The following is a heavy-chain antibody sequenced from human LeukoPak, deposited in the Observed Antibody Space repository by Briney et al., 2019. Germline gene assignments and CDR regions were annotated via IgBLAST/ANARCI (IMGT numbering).Heavy chain of an antibody. CDR2: IKRDGGET. D-gene: IGHD5-18*01. V-gene: IGHV3-7*01. J-gene: IGHJ4*02. Sequence: GGSLRLSCAASGFTFSSYWMSWVRQAPGKGLEWVSTIKRDGGETYYADSVRGRFTISRDNAKTSLYLQMNSLRAEDTAVYYCARDLSGVTGYTYGRGIDYWGQGTLVTVSS. CDR3: ARDLSGVTGYTYGRGIDY. CDR1: GFTFSSYW.